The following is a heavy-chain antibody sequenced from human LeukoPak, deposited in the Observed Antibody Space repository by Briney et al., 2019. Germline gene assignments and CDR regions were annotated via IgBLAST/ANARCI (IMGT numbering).Heavy chain of an antibody. CDR2: ISGSGGST. D-gene: IGHD3-22*01. Sequence: GGSLRLSCAASGFTFSSYAMSWVRQARGKGLEWVSAISGSGGSTYYADSVKGRFTISRDNSKNTLYLQMNSLRAEDTAVYYCAKDLGYYDSSGPAHYWGQGTLVTVSS. CDR1: GFTFSSYA. J-gene: IGHJ4*02. V-gene: IGHV3-23*01. CDR3: AKDLGYYDSSGPAHY.